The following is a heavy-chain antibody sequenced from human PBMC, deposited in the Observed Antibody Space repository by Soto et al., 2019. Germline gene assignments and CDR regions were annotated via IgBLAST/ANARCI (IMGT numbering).Heavy chain of an antibody. CDR1: GFTFSSYW. CDR3: ARGVVPAAPPYYDMDV. Sequence: QPGGSLRLSCVASGFTFSSYWMSWVRQAPGKGLEWVANIKQDGSEKYYLDSVKGRFTISRDNAKNSLYLQMNSLRAEDTAVYYCARGVVPAAPPYYDMDVWGQGTTVTVSS. J-gene: IGHJ6*02. D-gene: IGHD2-2*01. V-gene: IGHV3-7*01. CDR2: IKQDGSEK.